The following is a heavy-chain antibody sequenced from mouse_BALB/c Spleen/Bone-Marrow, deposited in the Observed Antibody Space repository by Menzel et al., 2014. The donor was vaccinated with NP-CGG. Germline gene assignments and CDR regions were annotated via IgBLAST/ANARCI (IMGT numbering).Heavy chain of an antibody. CDR1: GYTFTSYY. V-gene: IGHV1S56*01. J-gene: IGHJ2*01. CDR3: ARGITTRGGDC. Sequence: QVQLQQPGPELVKPGASVRISCKASGYTFTSYYIHWVKRRPGQGLEWIGWIYPGNVNTQYNEKFMGKATLTADKSSSTAYMQLSSLTSEDSAVYFCARGITTRGGDCWGQGSTLTVSS. D-gene: IGHD2-4*01. CDR2: IYPGNVNT.